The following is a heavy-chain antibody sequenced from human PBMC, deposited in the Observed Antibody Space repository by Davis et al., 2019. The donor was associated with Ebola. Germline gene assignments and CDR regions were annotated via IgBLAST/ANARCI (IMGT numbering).Heavy chain of an antibody. CDR2: ISSSSSTI. J-gene: IGHJ4*02. V-gene: IGHV3-48*04. CDR1: GFTFSSYS. CDR3: ARNVLCSSTSCYYFDY. Sequence: GESLKISCAASGFTFSSYSMNWVRQAPGKGLEWVSYISSSSSTIYYADSVKGRFTISRDNAKNSLYLQMNSLRAEDTAVYYCARNVLCSSTSCYYFDYWGQGTLVTVSS. D-gene: IGHD2-2*01.